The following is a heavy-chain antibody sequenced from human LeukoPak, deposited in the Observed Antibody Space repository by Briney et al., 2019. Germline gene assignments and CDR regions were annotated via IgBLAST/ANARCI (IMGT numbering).Heavy chain of an antibody. CDR2: ISSSSSTV. D-gene: IGHD2-2*01. CDR3: ARARYCSSTSCHPNWFDP. V-gene: IGHV3-48*01. Sequence: GGSLRLSCAASGFTFSSYSMNWVRQAPGKGLEWVSYISSSSSTVYYADSVKGRFTISRDNAKNSLYLQMNSLRAEDTAVYYCARARYCSSTSCHPNWFDPWGQGTLVTVSS. J-gene: IGHJ5*02. CDR1: GFTFSSYS.